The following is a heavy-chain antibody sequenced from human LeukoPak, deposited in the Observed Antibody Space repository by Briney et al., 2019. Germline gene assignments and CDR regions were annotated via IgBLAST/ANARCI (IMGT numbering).Heavy chain of an antibody. CDR1: GASISSYY. CDR3: GRHGGATMVRGVLVDGFDI. J-gene: IGHJ3*02. Sequence: SETLSLTCVVSGASISSYYWSWIRQPPGKGLEWIGYVFHSGSTNYNPSLKSRVTISVDRTKNQFSLKLSSVTAADTAVYYCGRHGGATMVRGVLVDGFDIWGQGTMVTVSS. V-gene: IGHV4-59*08. CDR2: VFHSGST. D-gene: IGHD3-10*01.